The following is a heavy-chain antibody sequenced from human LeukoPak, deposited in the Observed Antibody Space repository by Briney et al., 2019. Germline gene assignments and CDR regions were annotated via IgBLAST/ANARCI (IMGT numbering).Heavy chain of an antibody. D-gene: IGHD5-24*01. CDR3: ARQGRWLPHFFDY. V-gene: IGHV4-59*08. CDR2: IYYSGST. CDR1: GGSISSYY. Sequence: PSETLSLTCNVSGGSISSYYWSWIRQPPGKGLEWIGYIYYSGSTNYNPSLMSRVTISVDTSKNQFSLKLSSVPAADTAVYYCARQGRWLPHFFDYWGQGTLVTASS. J-gene: IGHJ4*02.